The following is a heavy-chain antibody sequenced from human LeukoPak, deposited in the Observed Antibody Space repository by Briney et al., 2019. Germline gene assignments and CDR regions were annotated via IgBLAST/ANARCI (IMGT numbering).Heavy chain of an antibody. CDR1: GGSISSYY. D-gene: IGHD5-12*01. Sequence: SETLSLTCTVSGGSISSYYWSWIRQAPGKGLEWIGYIYHSVNTLTNYNPSLKSRVTISLDTCRNQFSLRLSSVTAADTAVYYCARGLYVVGGYGSTANWFDPWGQGTLVTVSS. CDR3: ARGLYVVGGYGSTANWFDP. CDR2: IYHSVNTLT. J-gene: IGHJ5*02. V-gene: IGHV4-59*01.